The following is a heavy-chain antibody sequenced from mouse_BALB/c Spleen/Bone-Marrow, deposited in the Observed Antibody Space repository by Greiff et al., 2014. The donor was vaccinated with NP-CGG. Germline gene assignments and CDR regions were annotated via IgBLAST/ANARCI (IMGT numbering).Heavy chain of an antibody. D-gene: IGHD2-10*02. CDR1: GYTFTSYR. V-gene: IGHV1-7*01. CDR3: ARSKYGNYVGFDY. CDR2: INPITGYI. Sequence: QVHVKQSGAELAKPGASVQLSCKASGYTFTSYRMHWVKQRPGQGLEWIGYINPITGYIEYNQKFKDKATLTADRSSSTAYMQLSSLTSEDSAVYYCARSKYGNYVGFDYWGQGTTLTVSS. J-gene: IGHJ2*01.